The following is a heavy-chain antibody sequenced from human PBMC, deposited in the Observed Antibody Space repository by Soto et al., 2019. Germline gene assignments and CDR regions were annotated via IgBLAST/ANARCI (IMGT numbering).Heavy chain of an antibody. D-gene: IGHD7-27*01. J-gene: IGHJ4*02. CDR1: GGSFSGYY. CDR3: ARGWGRIFDY. V-gene: IGHV4-34*01. Sequence: ETLSLSCAVYGGSFSGYYWSWIRQPPGKGLEWIGEINHSGSTNYNPSLKSRVTISVDTSKNQFSLKLSSVTAADTAVYYCARGWGRIFDYWGQGTLVTVSS. CDR2: INHSGST.